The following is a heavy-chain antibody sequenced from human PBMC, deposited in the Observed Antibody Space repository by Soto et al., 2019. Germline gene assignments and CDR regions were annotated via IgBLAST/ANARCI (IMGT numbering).Heavy chain of an antibody. CDR3: ARHTTVTEYYFDY. CDR2: IYSSGRT. V-gene: IGHV4-59*08. J-gene: IGHJ4*02. CDR1: GGSISNYY. Sequence: SETLSLTCTVSGGSISNYYWSWIRQPPGKGLEWIGYIYSSGRTNYNPSLKSRVTISVDTSKNQFSLKLSSVTAADTAVYYCARHTTVTEYYFDYWGQGTLVTVSS. D-gene: IGHD4-17*01.